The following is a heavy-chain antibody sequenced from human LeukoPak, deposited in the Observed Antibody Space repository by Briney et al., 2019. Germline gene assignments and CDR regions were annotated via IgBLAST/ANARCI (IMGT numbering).Heavy chain of an antibody. Sequence: SETLSLTCAVYGGSFSGYYWSWIRQPPGKGLEWIGEINHSGSTNYNPSLKSRVTISVDTSKNQFSLKLSSVTAADTAVYYCARLFSVAGTGGKGTLVPVPS. D-gene: IGHD6-19*01. CDR2: INHSGST. J-gene: IGHJ4*02. V-gene: IGHV4-34*01. CDR1: GGSFSGYY. CDR3: ARLFSVAGT.